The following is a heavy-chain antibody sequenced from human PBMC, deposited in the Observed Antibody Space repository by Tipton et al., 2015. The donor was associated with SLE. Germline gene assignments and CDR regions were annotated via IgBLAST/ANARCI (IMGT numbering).Heavy chain of an antibody. V-gene: IGHV4-59*11. CDR2: IYYSGST. D-gene: IGHD3-3*01. CDR3: ARVAYDFWSGYSYYFDY. J-gene: IGHJ4*02. Sequence: TLSLTCAVSGYSISSSHYWSWIRQPPGKGLEWIGYIYYSGSTNYNPSLKSRVTISVDTSKNQFSLKLSSVTAADTAVYYCARVAYDFWSGYSYYFDYWGQGTLVTVSS. CDR1: GYSISSSHY.